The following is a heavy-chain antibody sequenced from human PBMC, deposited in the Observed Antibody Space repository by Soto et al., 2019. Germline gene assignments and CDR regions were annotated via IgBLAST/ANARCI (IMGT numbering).Heavy chain of an antibody. Sequence: QVVESGGGLAQPGGSLRLSCAASGFTFRIYSMNWVRQPPGKGLEWVAYISYSSATIYYADSVKGRFTISRDNAKNSLYLQMNSLRDEDTAVYYCARDNGIEGSFDPWGQGTLVTVSS. V-gene: IGHV3-48*02. CDR2: ISYSSATI. J-gene: IGHJ5*02. D-gene: IGHD2-8*01. CDR1: GFTFRIYS. CDR3: ARDNGIEGSFDP.